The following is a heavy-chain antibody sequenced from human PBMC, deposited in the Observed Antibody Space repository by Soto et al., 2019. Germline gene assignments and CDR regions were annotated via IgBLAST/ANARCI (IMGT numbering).Heavy chain of an antibody. CDR3: AKDMGSRSSGWSSFCNWFDP. J-gene: IGHJ5*02. D-gene: IGHD6-19*01. V-gene: IGHV3-9*01. Sequence: GGSLRLSCAASGFTFDDYAMHWVRQAPGKGLEWVSGISWNSGSIGYADSVKGRFTISRDNAKNSLYLQMNSLRAEDTALYYCAKDMGSRSSGWSSFCNWFDPWGQGTLVTVSS. CDR2: ISWNSGSI. CDR1: GFTFDDYA.